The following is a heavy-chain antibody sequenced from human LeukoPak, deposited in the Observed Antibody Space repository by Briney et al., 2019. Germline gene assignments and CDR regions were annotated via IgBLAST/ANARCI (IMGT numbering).Heavy chain of an antibody. D-gene: IGHD4-17*01. CDR1: GFTFSSYA. CDR3: SLRFWFDP. CDR2: ISYDGSNK. V-gene: IGHV3-30-3*01. Sequence: QPGRSLRLSCAASGFTFSSYAMHWVRQAPGEGLEWVAVISYDGSNKYYADSVKGRFTISRDNSKNTLYLQMNSLRAEDTAVYYCSLRFWFDPWGQGTLVTVSS. J-gene: IGHJ5*02.